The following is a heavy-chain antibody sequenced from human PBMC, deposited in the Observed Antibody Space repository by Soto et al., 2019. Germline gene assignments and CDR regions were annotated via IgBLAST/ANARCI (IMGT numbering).Heavy chain of an antibody. CDR1: GASFGTNY. V-gene: IGHV4-59*13. CDR2: TYYTGST. D-gene: IGHD6-6*01. CDR3: ARSIAVPSSHIDH. Sequence: SETLSLTCTISGASFGTNYWSWIRQAPGKGLEWIGYTYYTGSTKYNPSFKSRATISVDTSKNQFSLTLNPAAAADTAVYFCARSIAVPSSHIDHWGQGIRVTVSS. J-gene: IGHJ4*02.